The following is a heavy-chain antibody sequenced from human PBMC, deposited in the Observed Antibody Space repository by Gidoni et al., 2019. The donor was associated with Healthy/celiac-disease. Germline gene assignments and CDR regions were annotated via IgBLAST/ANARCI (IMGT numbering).Heavy chain of an antibody. Sequence: QVQLVESGGGVVQPGRSPSPSWEASGFTLWSYAMHWVRQAPGKGLEWVAVISYDGSNKYYADSVKGRFTISRDNSKNTLYLQMNSLRAEDTAVYYCARILWFGELLGGAFEYWGQGTLVTVSS. V-gene: IGHV3-30-3*01. CDR2: ISYDGSNK. D-gene: IGHD3-10*01. CDR3: ARILWFGELLGGAFEY. J-gene: IGHJ4*02. CDR1: GFTLWSYA.